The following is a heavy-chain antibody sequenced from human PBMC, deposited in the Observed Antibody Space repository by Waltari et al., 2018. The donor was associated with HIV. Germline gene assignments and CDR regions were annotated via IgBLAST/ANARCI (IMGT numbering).Heavy chain of an antibody. V-gene: IGHV1-2*02. D-gene: IGHD1-26*01. Sequence: QVQLVQSGAEVKKPGASVKVSCKASGYTFTDYYMHWVRQAPGQGLEWMGWINPNSGGTNYAQKFQGRVTVTGDTSISTAYMELSRLSSDDTAVYFCARVVSGSYHSTSVYWGQGTLVTVSS. J-gene: IGHJ4*02. CDR1: GYTFTDYY. CDR3: ARVVSGSYHSTSVY. CDR2: INPNSGGT.